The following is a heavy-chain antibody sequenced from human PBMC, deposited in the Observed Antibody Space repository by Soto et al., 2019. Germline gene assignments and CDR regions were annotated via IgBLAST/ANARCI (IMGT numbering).Heavy chain of an antibody. V-gene: IGHV5-51*01. J-gene: IGHJ6*02. CDR2: IYPGDSDT. CDR1: GYTFTDYW. Sequence: GESLKISCKGSGYTFTDYWIGWVRQLPGKGLEWMGIIYPGDSDTRYSPSFQGHVTITVDKSTNTAYLQWNTLRASDTAMYYCARHISTFRYYYYAMDVWGQGTTVTVSS. CDR3: ARHISTFRYYYYAMDV. D-gene: IGHD2-2*01.